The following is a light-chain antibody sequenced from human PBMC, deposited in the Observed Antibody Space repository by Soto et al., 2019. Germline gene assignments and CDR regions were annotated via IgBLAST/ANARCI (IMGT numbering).Light chain of an antibody. CDR2: DTS. CDR1: QSVSNNY. V-gene: IGKV3-11*01. CDR3: QHRSSWPIT. Sequence: EIVLTQSPGTLSLSPGERATLSCRASQSVSNNYLAWYQQKPGQAPRLLIYDTSNRATGIPARFSGSGSGTDFTLTISSLEPEDFAVYYCQHRSSWPITFGQGTRLEIK. J-gene: IGKJ5*01.